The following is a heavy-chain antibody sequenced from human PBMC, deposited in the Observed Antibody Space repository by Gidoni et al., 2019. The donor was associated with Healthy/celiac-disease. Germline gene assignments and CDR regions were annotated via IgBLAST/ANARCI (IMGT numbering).Heavy chain of an antibody. CDR1: GGSISSYY. Sequence: QVQLQESGPGLVKPSETLSLTCTVSGGSISSYYWSWIRQPPGKGLEWIGYIYYSGSTNYNPSLKSRVTISVDTSKNQFSLKLSSVTAADTAVYYCARGAAVTTWTSNWFDPWGQGTLVTVSS. CDR3: ARGAAVTTWTSNWFDP. V-gene: IGHV4-59*01. D-gene: IGHD4-17*01. J-gene: IGHJ5*02. CDR2: IYYSGST.